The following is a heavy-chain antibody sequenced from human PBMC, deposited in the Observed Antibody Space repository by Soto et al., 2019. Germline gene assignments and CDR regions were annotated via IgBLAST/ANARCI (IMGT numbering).Heavy chain of an antibody. D-gene: IGHD3-22*01. Sequence: SETLSLTCTVSGGSITSSEYYWAWIRQPPGKGLQFVGTIYYSGSSYSNPSLKSRLSMSVDTSKNQFSLTMKSVTAADTGVYYCARHKTTMLTVVSAFDPWGQGTRVTVSS. J-gene: IGHJ5*02. CDR1: GGSITSSEYY. CDR2: IYYSGSS. CDR3: ARHKTTMLTVVSAFDP. V-gene: IGHV4-39*01.